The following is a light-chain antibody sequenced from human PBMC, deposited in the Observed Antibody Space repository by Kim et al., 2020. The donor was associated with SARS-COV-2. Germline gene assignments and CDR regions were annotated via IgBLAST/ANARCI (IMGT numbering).Light chain of an antibody. CDR1: SSDVGGYNY. CDR2: DVS. CDR3: SSYTSSSTYV. Sequence: QSALTQPASVSGSPGQSITISCTGTSSDVGGYNYGSWYQQHPGKAPKVMIYDVSKRPSGVSIRFSGSKSGNTASLTISGLQAEDEADYYCSSYTSSSTYVFGTGTKVTVL. V-gene: IGLV2-14*01. J-gene: IGLJ1*01.